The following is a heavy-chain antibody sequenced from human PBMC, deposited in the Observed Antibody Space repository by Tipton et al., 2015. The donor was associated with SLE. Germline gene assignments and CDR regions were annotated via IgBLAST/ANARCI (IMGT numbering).Heavy chain of an antibody. CDR3: AKRPSLLWFGEYLDY. D-gene: IGHD3-10*01. CDR2: ISGSGGST. V-gene: IGHV3-23*01. Sequence: SLRLSCAASGFTFSRCAINWVRQAPGKGLEWVSAISGSGGSTYYADSVKGRFTISRDNSKNTLYLQMNSLRAEDTAVYYCAKRPSLLWFGEYLDYWGQGTLVTVSS. J-gene: IGHJ4*02. CDR1: GFTFSRCA.